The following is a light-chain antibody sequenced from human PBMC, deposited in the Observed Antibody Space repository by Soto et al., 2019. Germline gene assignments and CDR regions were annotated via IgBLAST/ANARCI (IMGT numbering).Light chain of an antibody. Sequence: DIQMTQSPSTLSASVGDRVTITCRASQSINIWLAWYQQKPGKAPKLLIYDASSLQSGVPSRFRGSGSGTEFTLTISSLQPEDFATYYCLQHNSYPPTFGQGTKVDIK. V-gene: IGKV1-5*01. J-gene: IGKJ1*01. CDR2: DAS. CDR1: QSINIW. CDR3: LQHNSYPPT.